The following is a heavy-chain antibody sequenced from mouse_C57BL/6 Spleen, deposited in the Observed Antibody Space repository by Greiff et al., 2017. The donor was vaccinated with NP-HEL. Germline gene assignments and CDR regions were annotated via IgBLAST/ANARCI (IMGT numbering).Heavy chain of an antibody. V-gene: IGHV1-53*01. Sequence: QVQLQQPGTELVKPGASVKLSCKASGYTFTSYWMHWVKQRPGQGLEWIGNINPSNGGTNYNEKFKSKATLTVDKSSSTAYMQLSSLTSEDSAVYNCARYDVFYPYAMDYWGQGTSETVSS. CDR2: INPSNGGT. CDR1: GYTFTSYW. J-gene: IGHJ4*01. CDR3: ARYDVFYPYAMDY. D-gene: IGHD2-3*01.